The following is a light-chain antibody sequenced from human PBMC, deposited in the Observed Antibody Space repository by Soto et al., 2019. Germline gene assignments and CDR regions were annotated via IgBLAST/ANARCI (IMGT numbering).Light chain of an antibody. J-gene: IGKJ4*01. CDR3: QRYGSSPLLT. CDR2: GAS. CDR1: QSVSSSY. V-gene: IGKV3-20*01. Sequence: EIVLTQSPGTLSLSPGERATLSCRASQSVSSSYLAWYQQKPGQAPRLLIYGASSRATGIPDRFSGSGSGTDVTLTISRLEPEDFAVYYCQRYGSSPLLTFGGGTKVEIK.